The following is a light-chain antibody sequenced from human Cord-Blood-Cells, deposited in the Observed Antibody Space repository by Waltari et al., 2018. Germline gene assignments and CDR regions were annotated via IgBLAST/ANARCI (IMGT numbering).Light chain of an antibody. J-gene: IGKJ3*01. CDR1: QSVSSSY. CDR3: QQYGSSLFT. V-gene: IGKV3-20*01. Sequence: SQSVSSSYLAWYHQKPGQALRLLIYGASSRATGIPDRFSGRGSGTDFTLTISRLEPEDFAVYYCQQYGSSLFTFGPGTKVDIK. CDR2: GAS.